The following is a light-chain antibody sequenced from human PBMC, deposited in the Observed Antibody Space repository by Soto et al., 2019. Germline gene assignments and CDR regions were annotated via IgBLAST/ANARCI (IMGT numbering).Light chain of an antibody. J-gene: IGKJ1*01. Sequence: EVVLTQSPGTLPLSPGERATLSCRASEGVSSGYLAWYQQKPGQAPRLLIYGASRRATGIPDRFSGSGSGTDFTLTISRLDPEDFAVYYCQQYGRTPLTFGQGTKVEIK. V-gene: IGKV3-20*01. CDR3: QQYGRTPLT. CDR1: EGVSSGY. CDR2: GAS.